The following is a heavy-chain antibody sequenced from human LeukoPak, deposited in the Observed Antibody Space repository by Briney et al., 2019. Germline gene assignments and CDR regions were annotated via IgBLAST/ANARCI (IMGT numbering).Heavy chain of an antibody. CDR1: GFTFSSYS. Sequence: GGSLRLSCAASGFTFSSYSMNWIRQAPGKGLEWVSYISSSSSTIYYADSVKGRFTISRDNAKNSLYLQMNSLRAEDTAVYYCAREKAGSSSWYARFPPHSPIDYWGQGTLVTVSS. J-gene: IGHJ4*02. CDR3: AREKAGSSSWYARFPPHSPIDY. D-gene: IGHD6-13*01. CDR2: ISSSSSTI. V-gene: IGHV3-48*01.